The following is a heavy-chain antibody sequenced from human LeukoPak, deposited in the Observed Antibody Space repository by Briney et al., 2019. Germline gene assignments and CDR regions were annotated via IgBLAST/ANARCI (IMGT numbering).Heavy chain of an antibody. D-gene: IGHD3-16*01. V-gene: IGHV3-53*01. CDR3: ARALAFGGWLDP. Sequence: GGSLRLSCAASGFTVSSTYMNWVRQVQGEGLEWVSVIYGGGTTFYADYVKGRFTVSRDNAKNTLFLQMNSLRAEDTAVYYCARALAFGGWLDPWGRGTLVTVSS. J-gene: IGHJ5*02. CDR2: IYGGGTT. CDR1: GFTVSSTY.